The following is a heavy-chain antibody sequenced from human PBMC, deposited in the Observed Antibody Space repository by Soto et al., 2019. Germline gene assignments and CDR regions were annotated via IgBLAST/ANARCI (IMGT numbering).Heavy chain of an antibody. CDR3: ASDPPRPYDSSDTEYFQH. D-gene: IGHD3-22*01. J-gene: IGHJ1*01. CDR1: GFTFSSYA. Sequence: LRLSCAASGFTFSSYAMHWVRQAPGKGLEWVAVISYDGSNKYYADSVKGRFTISRDNSKNTLYLQMNSLRAEDTAVYYCASDPPRPYDSSDTEYFQHWGQGTLVTVSS. V-gene: IGHV3-30-3*01. CDR2: ISYDGSNK.